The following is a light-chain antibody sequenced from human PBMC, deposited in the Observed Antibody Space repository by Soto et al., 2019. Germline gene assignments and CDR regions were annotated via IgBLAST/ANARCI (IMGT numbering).Light chain of an antibody. CDR2: DAS. J-gene: IGKJ1*01. CDR3: QQYNSFWT. Sequence: DIQMTQSPSTLSASVGDRVTITCRASQSISSWWAWYQQKPGKAPKLLIYDASYLERGVPSRFSGSGSGTEFPLTISSLQPDDLATYYCQQYNSFWTFGQGTKVEI. CDR1: QSISSW. V-gene: IGKV1-5*01.